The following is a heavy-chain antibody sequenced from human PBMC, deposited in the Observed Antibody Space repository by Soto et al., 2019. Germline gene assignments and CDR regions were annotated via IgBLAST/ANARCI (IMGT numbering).Heavy chain of an antibody. CDR3: ATLRVVSRPYYYYYGMDV. Sequence: ASVKVSCKVSGYTLTELSMHWVRQAPGKGLEWMGGFDPEDGETIYAQKFQGRVTMTEDTSTDTAYMELSSLRSEDTAVYYCATLRVVSRPYYYYYGMDVWGQGTTVTVS. CDR2: FDPEDGET. J-gene: IGHJ6*02. D-gene: IGHD2-15*01. CDR1: GYTLTELS. V-gene: IGHV1-24*01.